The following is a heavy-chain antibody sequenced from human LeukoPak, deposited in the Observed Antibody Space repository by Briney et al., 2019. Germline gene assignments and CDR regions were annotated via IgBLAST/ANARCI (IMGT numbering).Heavy chain of an antibody. D-gene: IGHD3-3*01. J-gene: IGHJ6*02. CDR3: ARDGPTYYDFWSGNYYYGMDV. Sequence: SETLSLTCTVSGGSISSYYWSWIRQPPGKGLEWIGYIYYSGSTNYNPSLKSRVTISVDTSKNQFSLKLSSVTAADTAVYYCARDGPTYYDFWSGNYYYGMDVWGQGTTVTVSS. CDR1: GGSISSYY. CDR2: IYYSGST. V-gene: IGHV4-59*01.